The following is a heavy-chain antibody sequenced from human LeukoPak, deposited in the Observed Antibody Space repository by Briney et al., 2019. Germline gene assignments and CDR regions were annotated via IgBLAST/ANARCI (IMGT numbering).Heavy chain of an antibody. CDR1: GFTFSSYW. D-gene: IGHD1-26*01. J-gene: IGHJ5*02. V-gene: IGHV3-7*03. Sequence: GGSLRLSCAASGFTFSSYWMTWVRQAPGKGLEWVANIKHDGRKKYYVDSVKGRFTISRDNAKNSLYLQMNSLRAEDTAVYYCARDRSGRYSGSYYLYWFDPWGQGTLVTVSS. CDR3: ARDRSGRYSGSYYLYWFDP. CDR2: IKHDGRKK.